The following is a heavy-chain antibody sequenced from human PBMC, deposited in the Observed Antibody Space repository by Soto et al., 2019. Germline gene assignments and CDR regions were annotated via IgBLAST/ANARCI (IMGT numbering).Heavy chain of an antibody. CDR1: GGTFSSYA. J-gene: IGHJ5*02. Sequence: QVQLVQSGAEVKKPGSSVKVSCKASGGTFSSYAISWVRQAPGQGLEWMGGIIPIFGTANYAQKFQGRVTMTSDESTSTADMELSSLRSEDTAVYYCAREVVVAATGWFDPGGQGTLVTVSS. CDR2: IIPIFGTA. V-gene: IGHV1-69*05. D-gene: IGHD2-15*01. CDR3: AREVVVAATGWFDP.